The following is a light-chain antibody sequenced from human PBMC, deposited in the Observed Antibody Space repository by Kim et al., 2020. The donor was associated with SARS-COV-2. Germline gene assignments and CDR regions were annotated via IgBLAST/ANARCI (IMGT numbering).Light chain of an antibody. Sequence: FMLTQPHSVSESPGKTVTISCTRSRGSIASNYVQWYQQRPGSAPTTVIYEDNQRPSGVPDRFSGSIDSSSNSASLTISGLKTEDEADYYCQSYDSSNWVFGGGTQLTVL. CDR2: EDN. CDR1: RGSIASNY. CDR3: QSYDSSNWV. V-gene: IGLV6-57*04. J-gene: IGLJ3*02.